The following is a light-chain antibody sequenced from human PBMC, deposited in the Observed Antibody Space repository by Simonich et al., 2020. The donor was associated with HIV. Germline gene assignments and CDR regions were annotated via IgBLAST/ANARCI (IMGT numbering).Light chain of an antibody. Sequence: QSALTQPASVSGSPGQSITISCTGTSSDVGGYNYVSWYQQHPGKAPQLMIYDVSNRPSGVSNRFYGSKSGKTASLTISGLQAEDAADYYCSSYTSSSTVVFGGGTKLTVL. CDR1: SSDVGGYNY. V-gene: IGLV2-14*03. J-gene: IGLJ2*01. CDR2: DVS. CDR3: SSYTSSSTVV.